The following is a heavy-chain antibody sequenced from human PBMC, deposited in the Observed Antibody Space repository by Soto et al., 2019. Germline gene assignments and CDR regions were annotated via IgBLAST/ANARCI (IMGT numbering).Heavy chain of an antibody. Sequence: SETLSLTCTVSGGSISSYYWSWIRQAPGRGLEWIGYIHSSGSIYYNPSLKSRATMSIDTAGNQFSLKVSSVTVADTAVYYCARDLDGLHDDTSGPFPRPGWGQGTLVTVSS. CDR2: IHSSGSI. D-gene: IGHD3-22*01. J-gene: IGHJ1*01. V-gene: IGHV4-4*09. CDR1: GGSISSYY. CDR3: ARDLDGLHDDTSGPFPRPG.